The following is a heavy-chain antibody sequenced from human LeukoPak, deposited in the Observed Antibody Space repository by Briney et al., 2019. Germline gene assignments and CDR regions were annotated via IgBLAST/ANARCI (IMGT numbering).Heavy chain of an antibody. CDR3: ARDRCTNGVCYYDY. CDR1: GFTFSSYG. V-gene: IGHV3-33*01. J-gene: IGHJ4*02. D-gene: IGHD2-8*01. CDR2: IWYDGSNK. Sequence: GGSLRLSCAASGFTFSSYGMHWVRQAPGKGLEWVAVIWYDGSNKYYGDSVKGRFTISRDNPKNTLYLQMNSLGAEDTAVYYCARDRCTNGVCYYDYWGQGTLVTVSS.